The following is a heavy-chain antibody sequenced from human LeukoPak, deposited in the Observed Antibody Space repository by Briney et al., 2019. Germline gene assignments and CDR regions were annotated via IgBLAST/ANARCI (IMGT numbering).Heavy chain of an antibody. J-gene: IGHJ4*02. Sequence: SETLSLTCAVSGYSISGGYYWGWIRQPPGKGLEWIGSIYHSGSTYYNPSLKSRVTISVDTSKNQFSLKLSSVTAADTAVYYCATYRYSGYDSGFDYWGQGTLVTVSS. V-gene: IGHV4-38-2*01. CDR2: IYHSGST. D-gene: IGHD5-12*01. CDR3: ATYRYSGYDSGFDY. CDR1: GYSISGGYY.